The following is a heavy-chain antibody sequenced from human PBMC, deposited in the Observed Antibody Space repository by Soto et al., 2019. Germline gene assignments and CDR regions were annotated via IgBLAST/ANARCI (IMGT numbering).Heavy chain of an antibody. CDR1: GGSISSSSYY. CDR2: IYFSGST. V-gene: IGHV4-39*07. J-gene: IGHJ6*02. CDR3: ARTRAMDYGMDV. Sequence: PSATLSITWTGSGGSISSSSYYWGWIRQPPGKGLEWTGRIYFSGSTYYNPSLKSRVTISVDTSKNQFSLKLSSVTAADTAVYYWARTRAMDYGMDVWGQGTTVTVSS. D-gene: IGHD5-18*01.